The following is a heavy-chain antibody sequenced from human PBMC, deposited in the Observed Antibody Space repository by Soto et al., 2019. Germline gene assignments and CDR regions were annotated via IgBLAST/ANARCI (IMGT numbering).Heavy chain of an antibody. J-gene: IGHJ3*02. V-gene: IGHV3-66*01. Sequence: GGSLRLSCAASGFTVSSNYMSWVRQAPGKGLEWVSVIYSGGSTYYADSVKGRFTISRDNSKNTLYLQMNSLRAEDTAVYYCARARYYDFWSGLDAFDIWGQGTMVTVSS. D-gene: IGHD3-3*01. CDR3: ARARYYDFWSGLDAFDI. CDR1: GFTVSSNY. CDR2: IYSGGST.